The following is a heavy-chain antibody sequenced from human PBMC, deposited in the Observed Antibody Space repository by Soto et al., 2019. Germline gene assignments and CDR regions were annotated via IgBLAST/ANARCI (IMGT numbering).Heavy chain of an antibody. V-gene: IGHV1-69*01. D-gene: IGHD6-25*01. Sequence: QVQLVQSGAEVKKPGSSVKVSCKASGGTFSSYAISWVRQAPGQGLEWMGGIIPIFGTANYAQKFQGRGTITADESTSTAYMELSSLRSEDTAVYYCASRRGTVPHGMAAFDYWGQGTLVTVSS. CDR3: ASRRGTVPHGMAAFDY. CDR2: IIPIFGTA. J-gene: IGHJ4*02. CDR1: GGTFSSYA.